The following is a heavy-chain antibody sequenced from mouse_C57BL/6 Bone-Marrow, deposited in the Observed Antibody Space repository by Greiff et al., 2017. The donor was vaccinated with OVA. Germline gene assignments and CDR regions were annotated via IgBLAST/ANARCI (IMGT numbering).Heavy chain of an antibody. J-gene: IGHJ1*03. CDR3: ARRAGSGWYFDV. Sequence: VQLKESGGGLVQPGGSLKLSCAASGFTFSDYYMYWVRQTPEKRLEWVAYISNGGGSTYYPDTVKGRFTISRDNAKNTLYLQMSRLKSEDTAMYYCARRAGSGWYFDVWGTGTTVTVSS. V-gene: IGHV5-12*01. D-gene: IGHD4-1*01. CDR2: ISNGGGST. CDR1: GFTFSDYY.